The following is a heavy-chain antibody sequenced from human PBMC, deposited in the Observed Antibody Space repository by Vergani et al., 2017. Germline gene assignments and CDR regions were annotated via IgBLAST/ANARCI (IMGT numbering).Heavy chain of an antibody. D-gene: IGHD3-3*01. V-gene: IGHV3-23*04. CDR3: AKPHFLEWLLGGEQYYFDY. CDR1: GFTFSSYA. CDR2: ISGSGGST. J-gene: IGHJ4*02. Sequence: EVQLVESGGGLVQPGGSLRLSCAASGFTFSSYAMSWVRQAPGKGLEWVSAISGSGGSTYYADSVKGRFTISRDNSKNTLYLQMNSLRAEDTAVYYCAKPHFLEWLLGGEQYYFDYWGQGTLVTVSS.